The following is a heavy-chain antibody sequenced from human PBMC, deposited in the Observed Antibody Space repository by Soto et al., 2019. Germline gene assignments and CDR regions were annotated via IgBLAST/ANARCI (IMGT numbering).Heavy chain of an antibody. CDR3: DGRYGNPLAY. CDR2: IYYSGST. Sequence: SSETLSLTCTVSGGSISSYYWSWIRQPPGKGLEWIGYIYYSGSTNYNPSLKSRVTISVDTSKNQFSLKLSSVTAADTAVYYCDGRYGNPLAYWGRGTLVPVSS. J-gene: IGHJ4*02. D-gene: IGHD3-16*01. CDR1: GGSISSYY. V-gene: IGHV4-59*08.